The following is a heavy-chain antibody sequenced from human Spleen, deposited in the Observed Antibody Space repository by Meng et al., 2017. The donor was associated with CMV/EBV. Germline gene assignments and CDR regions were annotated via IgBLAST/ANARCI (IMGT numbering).Heavy chain of an antibody. J-gene: IGHJ5*02. CDR2: IYWDDDK. CDR3: AHSSPRGGWFDP. V-gene: IGHV2-5*02. CDR1: GFSLSTSGVG. Sequence: QIPLNESGPTLVKPTQTLTLTCTFSGFSLSTSGVGVGWIRQPPGKALEWLALIYWDDDKRYSPSLKSRLTITKDTSKNQVVLTMTNMDPVDTATYYCAHSSPRGGWFDPWGQGTLVTVSS. D-gene: IGHD3-10*01.